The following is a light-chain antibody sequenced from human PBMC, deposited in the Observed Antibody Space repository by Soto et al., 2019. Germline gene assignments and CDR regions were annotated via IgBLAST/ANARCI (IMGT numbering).Light chain of an antibody. J-gene: IGKJ1*01. Sequence: EIVMTQSPATLSVSAGEGATLSCRASQSVDSNVAWYQLKPGQAPRLLIYGTLTRATGVPARFSGSGFGTEFTLTITSLQSEDFAVYYCQQYKDWWTFGQGTKVEIK. CDR3: QQYKDWWT. CDR1: QSVDSN. CDR2: GTL. V-gene: IGKV3-15*01.